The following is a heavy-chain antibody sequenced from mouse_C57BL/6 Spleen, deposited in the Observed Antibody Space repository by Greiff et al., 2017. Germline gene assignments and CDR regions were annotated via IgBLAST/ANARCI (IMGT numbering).Heavy chain of an antibody. CDR2: IYPRSGNT. Sequence: VKLMESGAELARPGASVKLSCKASGYTFTSYGISWVKQRTGQGLEWIGEIYPRSGNTYYNEKFKGKATLTADKSSSTAYMELRSLTSEDSAVYFCAHDYDKAWFAYWGQGTLVTVSA. CDR3: AHDYDKAWFAY. D-gene: IGHD2-4*01. J-gene: IGHJ3*01. CDR1: GYTFTSYG. V-gene: IGHV1-81*01.